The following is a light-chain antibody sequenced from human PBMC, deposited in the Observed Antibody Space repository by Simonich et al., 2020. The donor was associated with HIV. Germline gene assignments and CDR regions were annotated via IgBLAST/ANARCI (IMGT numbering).Light chain of an antibody. J-gene: IGKJ1*01. V-gene: IGKV3-15*01. Sequence: EIVLTQSPGTLSLSPGERATLSCRPSQSVSSNFLAWYQQKPGLAPRLLIYGASSRATGIPARFSGSGSGTEFTLTISSMQSEDFAVYYCQQYNNWPRTFGQGTKVEIK. CDR1: QSVSSN. CDR2: GAS. CDR3: QQYNNWPRT.